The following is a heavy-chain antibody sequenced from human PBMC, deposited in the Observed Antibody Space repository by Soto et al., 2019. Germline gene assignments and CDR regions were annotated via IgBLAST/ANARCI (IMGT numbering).Heavy chain of an antibody. D-gene: IGHD3-3*01. Sequence: GGSLRLSCAASGFTFSSYAMHWVRQAPGKGLEWVAVISYDGSNKYYADSVKGRFTISRDNSKNTLYLQMNSLRAEDTAVYYCARVLDGAYDFWSGYYRENDYYYYGMDVWGQGTKVTVS. CDR2: ISYDGSNK. CDR1: GFTFSSYA. J-gene: IGHJ6*02. V-gene: IGHV3-30-3*01. CDR3: ARVLDGAYDFWSGYYRENDYYYYGMDV.